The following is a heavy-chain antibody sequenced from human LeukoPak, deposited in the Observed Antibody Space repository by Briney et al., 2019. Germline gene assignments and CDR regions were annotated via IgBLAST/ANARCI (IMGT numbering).Heavy chain of an antibody. D-gene: IGHD3-10*01. J-gene: IGHJ4*02. Sequence: GGSLRLSCAASGFTFSSYWMSWVRQAPGKGLEWVANTKQDGGEKYYVDSVKGRFTISRDNAKNSLYLQMNSLRAEDTAVYYCARDGPPMDGSGSYPSLVFDYWGQGTLVTVSS. CDR2: TKQDGGEK. V-gene: IGHV3-7*01. CDR3: ARDGPPMDGSGSYPSLVFDY. CDR1: GFTFSSYW.